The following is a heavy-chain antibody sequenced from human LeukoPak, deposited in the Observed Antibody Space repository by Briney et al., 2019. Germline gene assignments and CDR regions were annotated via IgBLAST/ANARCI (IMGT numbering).Heavy chain of an antibody. CDR3: ARGVVGDTVNWFDP. CDR1: GFTVSSNY. D-gene: IGHD1-26*01. J-gene: IGHJ5*02. V-gene: IGHV3-53*01. Sequence: GGSLRLSCAASGFTVSSNYMSWVRQAPGEGLEWLSVIYSGGSTYYADSVKGRFTISRDNSKNTLYLQMNSLRAEDTAVYYCARGVVGDTVNWFDPWGQGTLVTVSS. CDR2: IYSGGST.